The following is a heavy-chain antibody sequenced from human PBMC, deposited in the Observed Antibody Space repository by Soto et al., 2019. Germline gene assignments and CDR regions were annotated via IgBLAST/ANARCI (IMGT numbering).Heavy chain of an antibody. CDR3: ARDGGGTGA. J-gene: IGHJ5*02. CDR2: IIPMLGIA. CDR1: GGSFSTYS. Sequence: QVQLVQSGAEVKKPGSSVKVSCKASGGSFSTYSITWVRQAPGQGLEWMGRIIPMLGIANYAQRFRGRLTVTADKPTNTAYMDLSSLRLEDTAVYYCARDGGGTGAWGQGTLVTVSS. D-gene: IGHD3-16*01. V-gene: IGHV1-69*04.